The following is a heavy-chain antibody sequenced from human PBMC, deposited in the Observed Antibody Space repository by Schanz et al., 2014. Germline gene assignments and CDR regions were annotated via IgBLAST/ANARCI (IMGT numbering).Heavy chain of an antibody. Sequence: VQLLESGGGLVQPGGSLRLSCAVSGFTFSSYGMHWVRQAPGKGLEWVAFIRYDGSSKYYADSVKGRFTTSRDNSKNTMYLQMNSLRAEDTAVYYCVKDLQRELLRDDHYYGMDVWGQGTTVTVSS. CDR2: IRYDGSSK. J-gene: IGHJ6*02. V-gene: IGHV3-30*02. CDR3: VKDLQRELLRDDHYYGMDV. D-gene: IGHD1-26*01. CDR1: GFTFSSYG.